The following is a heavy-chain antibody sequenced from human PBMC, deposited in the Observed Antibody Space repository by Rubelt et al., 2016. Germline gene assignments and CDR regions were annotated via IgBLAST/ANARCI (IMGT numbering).Heavy chain of an antibody. D-gene: IGHD3-22*01. V-gene: IGHV1-2*04. CDR2: ITPNSGGT. CDR1: GYTFTGYY. CDR3: ARDDSPYYYDSSGYYDY. Sequence: QVQLVQSGAEVKKPGASVKVSCKASGYTFTGYYMHWVRQAPGQGLEWMGWITPNSGGTNYAQKFQGWVTMTRETSISTAYMELSRLRADDTAVYYCARDDSPYYYDSSGYYDYWGQGTLVTVSS. J-gene: IGHJ4*02.